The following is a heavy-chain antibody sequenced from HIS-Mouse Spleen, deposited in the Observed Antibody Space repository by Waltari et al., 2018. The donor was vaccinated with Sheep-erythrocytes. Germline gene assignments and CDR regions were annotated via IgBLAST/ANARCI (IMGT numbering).Heavy chain of an antibody. Sequence: EVQLVESGGGLVQPGRSLRLSCAASGFTFDDYAMHWVRQAPGKGLEGGAGISWNSGSIGYADSVKGRFTISRDNAKNSLYLQMNSLRAEDTALYYCAKGAFDIWGQGTMVTVSS. CDR2: ISWNSGSI. CDR1: GFTFDDYA. J-gene: IGHJ3*02. CDR3: AKGAFDI. V-gene: IGHV3-9*01.